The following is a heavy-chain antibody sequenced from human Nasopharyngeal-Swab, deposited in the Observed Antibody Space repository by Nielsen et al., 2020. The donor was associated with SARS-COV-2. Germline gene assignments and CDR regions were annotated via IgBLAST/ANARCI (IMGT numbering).Heavy chain of an antibody. V-gene: IGHV3-23*01. CDR2: IGVSGTMT. CDR1: GFTFSRSA. J-gene: IGHJ4*02. Sequence: GESLKISCAASGFTFSRSALTWVRQAPGKGLEWVSAIGVSGTMTYYADFVRGRFTISRDNSKNTPYLQMNSLRAEDTAVYYCARGSSRGMFDYWGQGTLVTVSS. CDR3: ARGSSRGMFDY. D-gene: IGHD6-13*01.